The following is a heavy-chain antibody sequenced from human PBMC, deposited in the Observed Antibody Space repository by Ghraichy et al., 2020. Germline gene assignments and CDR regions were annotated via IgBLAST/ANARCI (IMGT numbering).Heavy chain of an antibody. CDR1: GFMFSSYA. Sequence: GGSLRLSCAASGFMFSSYAMSWVRQAPGKGLEWVSTVSGSGGNTYYADSVKGRFTISRDNSKNTLYLQMNTLRAEDTAVFYCAKGRKYIDFWSGYSKDGMDVWGQGTTVTVSS. D-gene: IGHD3-3*01. CDR2: VSGSGGNT. CDR3: AKGRKYIDFWSGYSKDGMDV. V-gene: IGHV3-23*01. J-gene: IGHJ6*02.